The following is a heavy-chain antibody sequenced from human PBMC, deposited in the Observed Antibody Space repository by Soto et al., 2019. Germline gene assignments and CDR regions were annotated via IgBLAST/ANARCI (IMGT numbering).Heavy chain of an antibody. CDR2: IIPIFGTA. Sequence: ASVKVSCKASGGTFSSYAISWVRQAPGQGLEWMGGIIPIFGTANYAQKFQGRVTITADESTSTAYMELSSMRSEDTAVYYCARDSSGCGSSTSCYCYYYGMDGWGQGTTVTVSS. J-gene: IGHJ6*02. V-gene: IGHV1-69*13. CDR3: ARDSSGCGSSTSCYCYYYGMDG. D-gene: IGHD2-2*03. CDR1: GGTFSSYA.